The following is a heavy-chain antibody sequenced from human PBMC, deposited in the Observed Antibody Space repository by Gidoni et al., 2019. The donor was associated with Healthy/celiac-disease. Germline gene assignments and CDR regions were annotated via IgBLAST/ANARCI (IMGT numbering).Heavy chain of an antibody. CDR1: GFTFSSYA. CDR3: AKDRSGYSSSFYDY. Sequence: EVQLLESGGGLVQPGGSLRRSCAASGFTFSSYAMSWVRQPPGKGLEWVSAISGSCGSTYYADSVKGRFTISRDNSKNTLYLQMNSLRAEDTAVYYCAKDRSGYSSSFYDYWGQGTLVTVSS. V-gene: IGHV3-23*01. CDR2: ISGSCGST. J-gene: IGHJ4*02. D-gene: IGHD6-13*01.